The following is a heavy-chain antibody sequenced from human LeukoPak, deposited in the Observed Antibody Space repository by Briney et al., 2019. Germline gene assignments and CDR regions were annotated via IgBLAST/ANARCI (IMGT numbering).Heavy chain of an antibody. V-gene: IGHV1-18*01. CDR3: ARELTMVRGVIITYYMDV. D-gene: IGHD3-10*01. Sequence: ASVKVSCKASGYTFTSYHITWVRQAPGQGLEWMGWISGYNGNTNYAQKFQGRVSMTTDTSTSTAYMELRSLRSDDTAVYYCARELTMVRGVIITYYMDVWGKGTTVTVSS. CDR2: ISGYNGNT. CDR1: GYTFTSYH. J-gene: IGHJ6*03.